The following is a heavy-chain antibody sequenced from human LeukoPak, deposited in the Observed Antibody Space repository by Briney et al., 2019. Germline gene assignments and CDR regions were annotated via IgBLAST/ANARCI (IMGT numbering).Heavy chain of an antibody. D-gene: IGHD3/OR15-3a*01. V-gene: IGHV1-8*03. CDR3: ATRGLVAGIYDLVYGFDL. CDR2: VNPDNGNT. Sequence: ASVKVSCKAAGYSFTTFHMNWVRQAPGQGPEWMGSVNPDNGNTGFAQKFQGRVTITQNSSVTTVYMELSSLTSEDTAVYYCATRGLVAGIYDLVYGFDLWGQGTMVTVSS. CDR1: GYSFTTFH. J-gene: IGHJ3*01.